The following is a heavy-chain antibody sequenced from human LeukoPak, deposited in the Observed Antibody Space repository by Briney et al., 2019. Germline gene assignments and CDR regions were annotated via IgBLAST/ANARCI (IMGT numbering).Heavy chain of an antibody. V-gene: IGHV3-33*06. Sequence: GGALRLSCAASGFTFFNYGMHWGPQAPGKGRGWVAVIWNDGRYKYYADPVKGRFTISRDNPKNTLYLQMNSLRAEDTAIYYCAKVVQYTASTGPGLDYWGQGTLVTVSS. J-gene: IGHJ4*02. CDR1: GFTFFNYG. CDR2: IWNDGRYK. CDR3: AKVVQYTASTGPGLDY. D-gene: IGHD6-13*01.